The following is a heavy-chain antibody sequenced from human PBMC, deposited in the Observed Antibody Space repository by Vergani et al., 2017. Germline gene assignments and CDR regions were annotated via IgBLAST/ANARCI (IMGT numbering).Heavy chain of an antibody. V-gene: IGHV4-38-2*01. D-gene: IGHD5-24*01. CDR1: GYSISSGYY. J-gene: IGHJ4*02. CDR2: SYHSGST. CDR3: ATGLGRGDGYNGVEDLFDY. Sequence: QVQLQESGPGLVKPSETLSLTCAVSGYSISSGYYWGWIRQPPGKGLEWIGSSYHSGSTYYNPSLKSRVTISVDPSKNQFSLKLSSVTAADTAVYYCATGLGRGDGYNGVEDLFDYWGQGTLVTVSS.